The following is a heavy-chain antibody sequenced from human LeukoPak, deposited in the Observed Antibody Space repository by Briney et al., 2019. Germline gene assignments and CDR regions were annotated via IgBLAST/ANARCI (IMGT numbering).Heavy chain of an antibody. Sequence: PSETLSLTCTVSGGSISSYYWSWIRQPPGKGLEWIGYIYYSGRTNYNPSLKSRVTISVDTSKNQFSLKLRSVTAADTAVYYCARVTGYVIEDNFDYWGQGTLVTVSS. CDR2: IYYSGRT. D-gene: IGHD2-15*01. CDR3: ARVTGYVIEDNFDY. V-gene: IGHV4-59*01. J-gene: IGHJ4*02. CDR1: GGSISSYY.